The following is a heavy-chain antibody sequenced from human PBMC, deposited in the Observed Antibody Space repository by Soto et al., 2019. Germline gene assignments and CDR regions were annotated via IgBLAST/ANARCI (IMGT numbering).Heavy chain of an antibody. CDR3: VSVGSTGGQFDC. D-gene: IGHD1-1*01. Sequence: EVQLVESGGGLVQPGGSLRLSCEASGFPLSAYRISGTRRAPGKGLVGVANTRQDGGQSSLVDSVQGRLTISRDNAKNSVYLQMNSQRTDETAVYYCVSVGSTGGQFDCWGQGNLVTVSS. V-gene: IGHV3-7*01. CDR1: GFPLSAYR. J-gene: IGHJ4*02. CDR2: TRQDGGQS.